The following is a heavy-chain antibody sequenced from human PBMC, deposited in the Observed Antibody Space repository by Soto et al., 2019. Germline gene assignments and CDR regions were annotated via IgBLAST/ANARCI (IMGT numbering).Heavy chain of an antibody. D-gene: IGHD6-13*01. CDR2: IVPIFGTA. V-gene: IGHV1-69*13. CDR3: ARIGAADTFDY. Sequence: SVKVSCKASGGTFSSYAISWVRQAPGQGLEWMGGIVPIFGTANYAQKFQGRVTITADESTSSAYMELSSLRSEDTAVYYCARIGAADTFDYWGQGTLVTVSS. CDR1: GGTFSSYA. J-gene: IGHJ4*02.